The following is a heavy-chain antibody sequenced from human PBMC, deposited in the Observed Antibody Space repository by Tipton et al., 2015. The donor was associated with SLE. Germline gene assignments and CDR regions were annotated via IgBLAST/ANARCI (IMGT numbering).Heavy chain of an antibody. Sequence: SLRLSCAASGFTFSNYAMSWVRQAPGKGLEWVSDITGSGDRTYYIDSVKGRFTISRDNSKNSLYLQMNGLRAEDTAVYYCARSPVDYWNGYSAWGQGTLVAVSS. J-gene: IGHJ4*02. CDR2: ITGSGDRT. CDR1: GFTFSNYA. V-gene: IGHV3-23*01. D-gene: IGHD3-3*01. CDR3: ARSPVDYWNGYSA.